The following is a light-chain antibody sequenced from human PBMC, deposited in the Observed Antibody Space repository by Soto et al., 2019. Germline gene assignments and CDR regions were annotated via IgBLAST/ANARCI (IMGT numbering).Light chain of an antibody. CDR1: QSVRSN. J-gene: IGKJ2*01. V-gene: IGKV3-20*01. CDR3: QHYGSSPPYT. Sequence: EIMMTQSPATLSVSPGERATLFCRASQSVRSNLAWYQRKPGQAPRLLIFDAYRRATGIPDRFSGSGSGTDFTLTISRLEAEDSAVYYCQHYGSSPPYTFGQGTKVDIK. CDR2: DAY.